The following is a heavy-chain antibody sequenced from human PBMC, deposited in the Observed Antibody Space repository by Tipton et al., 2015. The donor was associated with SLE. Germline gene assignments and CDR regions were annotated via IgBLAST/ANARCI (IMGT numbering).Heavy chain of an antibody. Sequence: TLSLTCTVSGGSVSSGSYYWSWIRQPPGKGLEWIGYIYYSGSTNYNPSLKSRVTISLDTSKNQFSLKLSSVTAADTAVYYCARVLGGDDPLYYFDVWGRGTLVTVSS. D-gene: IGHD2-21*01. V-gene: IGHV4-61*01. CDR2: IYYSGST. CDR1: GGSVSSGSYY. J-gene: IGHJ2*01. CDR3: ARVLGGDDPLYYFDV.